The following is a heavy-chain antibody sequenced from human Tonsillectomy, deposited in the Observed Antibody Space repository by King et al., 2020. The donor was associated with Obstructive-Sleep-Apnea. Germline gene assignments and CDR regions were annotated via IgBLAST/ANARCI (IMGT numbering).Heavy chain of an antibody. D-gene: IGHD2-15*01. CDR1: GGSISSYF. CDR2: IYYSGST. V-gene: IGHV4-59*08. CDR3: ARLVVAATHDAFDI. Sequence: VQLQESGPGLVKPSETLSLTCTVSGGSISSYFWSWIRQPPGKGLEWFGYIYYSGSTNYNPSLKSRVTISVDTSKNQFSLKLSSVTAADTAVYYCARLVVAATHDAFDIWGQGTMVTVSS. J-gene: IGHJ3*02.